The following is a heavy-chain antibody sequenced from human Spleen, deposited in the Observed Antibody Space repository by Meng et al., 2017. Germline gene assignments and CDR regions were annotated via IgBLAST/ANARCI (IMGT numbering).Heavy chain of an antibody. CDR2: IFYSGST. CDR1: GDSIRSGGYY. CDR3: ARGSYGDHRSHWFDP. Sequence: QGRRQESGPGLVKHSQTLSLTCSVSGDSIRSGGYYWSWIRQHPEKGLEWIGYIFYSGSTDSNPSLKSLVTISQDTSKNQFSLKMSSVTAADTAVYYCARGSYGDHRSHWFDPWGQGTLVTVSS. D-gene: IGHD4-17*01. J-gene: IGHJ5*02. V-gene: IGHV4-31*01.